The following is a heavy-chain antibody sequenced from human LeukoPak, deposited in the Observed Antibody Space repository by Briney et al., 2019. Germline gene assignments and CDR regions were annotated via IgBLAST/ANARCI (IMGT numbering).Heavy chain of an antibody. J-gene: IGHJ4*02. V-gene: IGHV1-24*01. CDR1: GYTRTELS. D-gene: IGHD3-3*01. Sequence: GSSVTVSCKVSGYTRTELSMHWVRQAPGKGLEWMGGFDPEDGETIYAQKFQGRVTMTEDTSTDTAYMELSSLRSEDTAVYYCATVVVLRFLEWYSALGYWGQGTLVTVSS. CDR2: FDPEDGET. CDR3: ATVVVLRFLEWYSALGY.